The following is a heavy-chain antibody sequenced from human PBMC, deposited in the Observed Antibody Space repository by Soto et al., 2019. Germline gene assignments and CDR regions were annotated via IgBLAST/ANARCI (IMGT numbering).Heavy chain of an antibody. CDR3: AMSITVAGRSAFDM. D-gene: IGHD6-19*01. CDR1: GYTFTSYD. J-gene: IGHJ3*02. Sequence: ASVKVSCKASGYTFTSYDINWVRQATGQGLEWMGWMNPNSGNTGYAQKFQGRVTMTRNTSITTAYMELSGLRSEDTAVYFCAMSITVAGRSAFDMWGLGTMVTVSS. V-gene: IGHV1-8*01. CDR2: MNPNSGNT.